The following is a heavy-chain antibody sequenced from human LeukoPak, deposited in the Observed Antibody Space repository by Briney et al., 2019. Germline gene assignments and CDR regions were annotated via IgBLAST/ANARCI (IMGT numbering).Heavy chain of an antibody. CDR3: ARGRFLGWYFDL. J-gene: IGHJ2*01. V-gene: IGHV4-59*01. Sequence: SETLSLTCTVSGVSISSYYWIWIGQAPGKGLEWIGHIYYSGSTNYNPSLKNRVTISVDTSKNQFSVKLSSVPAADAAVYYCARGRFLGWYFDLWGRGTLVTVSS. CDR2: IYYSGST. CDR1: GVSISSYY. D-gene: IGHD3-3*01.